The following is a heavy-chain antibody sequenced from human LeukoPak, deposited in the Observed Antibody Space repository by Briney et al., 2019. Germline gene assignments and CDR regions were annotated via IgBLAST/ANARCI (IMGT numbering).Heavy chain of an antibody. CDR3: ATGRGAAASRVIDP. CDR2: MNPNSGNT. J-gene: IGHJ5*02. CDR1: GYTFTSYD. V-gene: IGHV1-8*03. D-gene: IGHD6-13*01. Sequence: ASVKVSCMASGYTFTSYDINWVRQATGQGLEWMGWMNPNSGNTGYAQKFQGRVTITRNTSISTAYMELSSLRSEDTAVYYCATGRGAAASRVIDPWGQGTLVTVSS.